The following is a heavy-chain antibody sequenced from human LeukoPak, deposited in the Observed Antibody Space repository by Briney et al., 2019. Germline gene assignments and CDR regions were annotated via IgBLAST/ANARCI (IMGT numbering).Heavy chain of an antibody. CDR3: ARDKYGGNSNALDI. V-gene: IGHV3-74*01. CDR2: IGTDGSGA. Sequence: GGSLRLSCAASGFTFSSYWMDWVRQVPGKGPLWVSRIGTDGSGAAYADYVRGRFTISRDNAKNTLYLQMNSVRAKGTAVYYCARDKYGGNSNALDIWGQGTLVAVSS. CDR1: GFTFSSYW. J-gene: IGHJ3*02. D-gene: IGHD4-23*01.